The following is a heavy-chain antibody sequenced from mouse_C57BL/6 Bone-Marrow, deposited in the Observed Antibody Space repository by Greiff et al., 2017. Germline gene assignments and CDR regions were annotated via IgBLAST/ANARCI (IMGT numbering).Heavy chain of an antibody. Sequence: EVQLQQSGPELVKPGASVKIPCKASGYTFTDYNMDWVKQSHGKSLEWIGDINPNNGGTIYNQKFKGKATLTVDKSSSTAYMELRSLTSEDTAVYYCARGYDGYYGWYFDVWGTGTTVTVSS. CDR3: ARGYDGYYGWYFDV. J-gene: IGHJ1*03. D-gene: IGHD2-3*01. CDR2: INPNNGGT. V-gene: IGHV1-18*01. CDR1: GYTFTDYN.